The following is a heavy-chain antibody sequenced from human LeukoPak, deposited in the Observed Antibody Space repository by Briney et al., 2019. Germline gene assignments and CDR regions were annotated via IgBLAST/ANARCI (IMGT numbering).Heavy chain of an antibody. CDR3: ARAGGGAAAVNY. J-gene: IGHJ4*02. CDR2: ISSSSSYI. D-gene: IGHD6-13*01. Sequence: GGSLRLSCAASGFTFSSYSMNWVRQAPGKGLEWVSSISSSSSYIYYADSVKGRFTISRDNAKNSLYLRMNSLRAEDTAVYYCARAGGGAAAVNYWGQGTLVTVSS. CDR1: GFTFSSYS. V-gene: IGHV3-21*01.